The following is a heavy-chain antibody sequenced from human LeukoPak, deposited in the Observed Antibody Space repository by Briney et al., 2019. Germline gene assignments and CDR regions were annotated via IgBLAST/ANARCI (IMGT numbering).Heavy chain of an antibody. CDR2: ISTSGSTI. J-gene: IGHJ6*03. V-gene: IGHV3-11*01. CDR1: GFTFSDYY. CDR3: ARDHLYSSSWYPYYYYYYMDV. Sequence: GGSLRLSCAASGFTFSDYYMSWSRQAAGKGLKWVSYISTSGSTIYYADSVKGRFTVSRDNAKNSLYLQMNSLRAEDTAVYYCARDHLYSSSWYPYYYYYYMDVWGKGTTVTISS. D-gene: IGHD6-13*01.